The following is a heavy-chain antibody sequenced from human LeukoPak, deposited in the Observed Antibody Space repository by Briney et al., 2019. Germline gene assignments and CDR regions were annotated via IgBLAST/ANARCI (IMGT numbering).Heavy chain of an antibody. J-gene: IGHJ6*02. CDR3: ARGPSTMYYDFWSGYSHYYYYGMDV. CDR2: ISAYNGNT. V-gene: IGHV1-18*01. CDR1: GGTFSSYA. D-gene: IGHD3-3*01. Sequence: ASVKVSCKASGGTFSSYAISWVRRAPGQGLEWMGWISAYNGNTNYAQKLQGRVTMTTDTSTSTAYMELRSLRSDDTAVYYCARGPSTMYYDFWSGYSHYYYYGMDVWGQGTTVTVSS.